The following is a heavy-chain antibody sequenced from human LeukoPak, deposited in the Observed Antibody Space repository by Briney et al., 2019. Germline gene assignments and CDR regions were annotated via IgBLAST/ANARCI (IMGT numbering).Heavy chain of an antibody. CDR1: GFTFSSYG. V-gene: IGHV3-30*02. CDR3: ARAPEAYCGGDCYLRYFQH. D-gene: IGHD2-21*02. Sequence: GGSLRLSCAASGFTFSSYGMHWVRQAPGKGLEWVAFIRYDGSNKYYADSVKGRFTISRDNSKNTLYLQMNSLRAEDTAVYYCARAPEAYCGGDCYLRYFQHWGQGTLVTVSS. J-gene: IGHJ1*01. CDR2: IRYDGSNK.